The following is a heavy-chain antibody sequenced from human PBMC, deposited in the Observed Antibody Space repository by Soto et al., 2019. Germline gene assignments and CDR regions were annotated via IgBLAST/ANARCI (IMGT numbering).Heavy chain of an antibody. CDR1: GFTFSGYS. CDR2: IKQDGSEK. D-gene: IGHD1-1*01. Sequence: GGSLRLSCAASGFTFSGYSMSWLRQAPGKGLEWVANIKQDGSEKYYVASVKGRFTISRDNAKNSVYLQMNSLRADDTAVYYCARQRGCDYWGQGTLVTVSS. V-gene: IGHV3-7*01. J-gene: IGHJ4*02. CDR3: ARQRGCDY.